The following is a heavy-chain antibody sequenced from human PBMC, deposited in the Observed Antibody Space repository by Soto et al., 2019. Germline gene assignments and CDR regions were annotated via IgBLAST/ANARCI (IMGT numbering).Heavy chain of an antibody. V-gene: IGHV1-18*04. CDR1: GYIFSIYL. CDR2: ISAYNGNT. Sequence: ASVKVSFKASGYIFSIYLFIVVRQAPGQGLEWMGWISAYNGNTKYAQKLKGRVTMTTETSTSTAYMELRSLGSDDTAVYYCAASLGFMMEGEFAYWGQGTLVTVSS. D-gene: IGHD3-16*01. CDR3: AASLGFMMEGEFAY. J-gene: IGHJ4*02.